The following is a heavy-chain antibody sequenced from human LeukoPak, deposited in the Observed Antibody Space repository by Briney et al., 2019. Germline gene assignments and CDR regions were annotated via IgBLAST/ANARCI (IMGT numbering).Heavy chain of an antibody. D-gene: IGHD3-10*01. CDR1: GGSISSYY. J-gene: IGHJ5*02. V-gene: IGHV4-59*08. CDR3: ARHRITMVRGVTGGWFDP. Sequence: ASETLSLTCTVSGGSISSYYWSWIRQPPGKGLEWIGYIYYSGSTNYNPSLKSRVTISVDTSKNQFSLKLSSVTAADTAVYYCARHRITMVRGVTGGWFDPWGQGTLVTVSS. CDR2: IYYSGST.